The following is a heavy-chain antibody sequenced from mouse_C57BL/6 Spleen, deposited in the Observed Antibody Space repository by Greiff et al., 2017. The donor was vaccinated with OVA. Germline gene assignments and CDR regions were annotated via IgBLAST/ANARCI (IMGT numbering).Heavy chain of an antibody. CDR2: IDPSDSYT. V-gene: IGHV1-69*01. CDR3: ARSGLYYCDY. CDR1: GYTFTSYW. J-gene: IGHJ2*01. D-gene: IGHD3-1*01. Sequence: QVQLKQPGAELVMPGASVKLSCKASGYTFTSYWMHWVKQRPGQGLEWIGEIDPSDSYTNYNQKFKGKSTLTVDKSSSTAYMQLSSLTSEDSAVYYCARSGLYYCDYWGQGTTLTVSS.